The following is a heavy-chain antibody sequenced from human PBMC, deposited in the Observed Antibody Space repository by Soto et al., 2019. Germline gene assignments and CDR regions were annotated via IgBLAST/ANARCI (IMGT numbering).Heavy chain of an antibody. V-gene: IGHV3-21*01. CDR1: GFTFSSYS. J-gene: IGHJ4*02. D-gene: IGHD3-22*01. CDR3: ARWPYYYDSSGYFGPFDY. CDR2: ISSSSSYI. Sequence: GGSLRLSCAASGFTFSSYSMNWVRQAPGKGLEWVSSISSSSSYIYYADSVKGRFTISRDNAKNSLYLQMNSLRDEDTAVYYCARWPYYYDSSGYFGPFDYWGQGALVTVSS.